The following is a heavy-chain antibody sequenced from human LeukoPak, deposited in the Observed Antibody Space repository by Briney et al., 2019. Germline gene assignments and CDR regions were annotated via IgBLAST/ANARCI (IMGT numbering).Heavy chain of an antibody. CDR3: ARDYRNYDFWGGYSDYYYYMDV. V-gene: IGHV4-59*01. D-gene: IGHD3-3*01. Sequence: PSETLSLTCTVSGGSISSYYWTWIRRPPGKGLEWLGYVLYSGNTNYNPSLTSRVTISVDTSKNQFSLKLSSVTAADTAVYYCARDYRNYDFWGGYSDYYYYMDVWGKGTTVTVSS. CDR1: GGSISSYY. CDR2: VLYSGNT. J-gene: IGHJ6*03.